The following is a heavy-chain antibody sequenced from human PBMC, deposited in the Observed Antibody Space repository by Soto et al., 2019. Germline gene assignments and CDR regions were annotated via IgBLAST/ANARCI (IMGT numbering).Heavy chain of an antibody. CDR3: ARVMEGSSWYQEVDY. J-gene: IGHJ4*02. Sequence: GGSLRLSCAASGFTFSSYSMNWVRQAPGKGLEWVSSISSSSSYIYYADSVKGRFTISRDNAKNSLYLQMNSLRAEDTAVYYCARVMEGSSWYQEVDYWGQGTLVTVSS. D-gene: IGHD6-13*01. CDR2: ISSSSSYI. V-gene: IGHV3-21*01. CDR1: GFTFSSYS.